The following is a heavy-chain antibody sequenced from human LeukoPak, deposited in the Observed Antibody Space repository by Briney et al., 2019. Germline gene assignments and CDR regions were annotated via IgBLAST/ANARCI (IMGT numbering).Heavy chain of an antibody. CDR1: GYTFTSYA. CDR3: ARRSRALGFDLDY. J-gene: IGHJ4*02. Sequence: ASVKVSCKASGYTFTSYAMHWVRQAPGQRLEWMGWINAGNGNTKYSQEFQGRVTMTTDTSTSTAYMELRSLRSDDTAVYYCARRSRALGFDLDYWGQGTLVTVSS. D-gene: IGHD3-10*01. V-gene: IGHV1-3*01. CDR2: INAGNGNT.